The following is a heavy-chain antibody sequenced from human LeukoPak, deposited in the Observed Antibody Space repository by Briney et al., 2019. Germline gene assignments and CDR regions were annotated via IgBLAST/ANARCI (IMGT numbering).Heavy chain of an antibody. CDR1: GFTFSNYE. V-gene: IGHV3-48*03. Sequence: GGSLRLSCAASGFTFSNYEMNWVRQAPGKGLEWVSYISSSGSTIYYADSVKGRFTISRDNAKNSLYLQMNSLRAEDTAVYYCARGRRYYYDSSGYYFDYWGQGTLVTVSS. D-gene: IGHD3-22*01. CDR2: ISSSGSTI. J-gene: IGHJ4*02. CDR3: ARGRRYYYDSSGYYFDY.